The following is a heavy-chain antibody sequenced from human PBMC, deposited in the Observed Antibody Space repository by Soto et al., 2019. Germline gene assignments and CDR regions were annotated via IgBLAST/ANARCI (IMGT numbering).Heavy chain of an antibody. J-gene: IGHJ4*02. CDR3: ARGRTDYGDYAFDY. D-gene: IGHD4-17*01. CDR1: GGSISSGGYY. CDR2: IYYSGST. V-gene: IGHV4-31*03. Sequence: QVQLQESGPGLVKPSQTLSLTCTVSGGSISSGGYYWSWIRQHPGKGLEWIGYIYYSGSTYYNPSLKSRVTIAVDTSKNQFSLKLSSVTAADTAVYYCARGRTDYGDYAFDYWGQGTLVTVSS.